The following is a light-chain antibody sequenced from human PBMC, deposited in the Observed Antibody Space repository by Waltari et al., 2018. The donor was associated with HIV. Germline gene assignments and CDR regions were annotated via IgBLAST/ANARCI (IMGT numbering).Light chain of an antibody. CDR2: DEV. Sequence: QSVLTQPPSVSAAPGQPVTISCSGSSSNIGYRYVSWYQQTPGTEPKLLIYDEVKRPSAVPDRFSCSKWARSAALRIAGGQTGDEADYYCGTWDTDLSGALFGGGTKLTVL. V-gene: IGLV1-51*01. J-gene: IGLJ2*01. CDR3: GTWDTDLSGAL. CDR1: SSNIGYRY.